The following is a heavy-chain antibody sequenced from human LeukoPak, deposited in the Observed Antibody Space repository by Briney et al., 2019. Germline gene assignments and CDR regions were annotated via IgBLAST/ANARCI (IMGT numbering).Heavy chain of an antibody. CDR3: ARWGYYSNYDY. Sequence: GGSLRLSCAASGFSFSSFAMHWVRQAPGKRLEYVSGISPNGGSTYYANSVKGRFTISRDNSKNTLYLQMGSLRAEDMALYYCARWGYYSNYDYWGQGTLVTVSS. CDR2: ISPNGGST. J-gene: IGHJ4*02. D-gene: IGHD4-11*01. V-gene: IGHV3-64*01. CDR1: GFSFSSFA.